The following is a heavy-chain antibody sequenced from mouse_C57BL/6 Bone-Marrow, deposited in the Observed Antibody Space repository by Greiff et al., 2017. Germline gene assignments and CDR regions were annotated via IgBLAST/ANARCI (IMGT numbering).Heavy chain of an antibody. CDR1: GYTFTEYT. CDR2: FYPGSGSI. CDR3: ARHGRRSYYYGSSSFDY. Sequence: QVQLKESGAELVKPGASVKLSCKASGYTFTEYTIHWVKQRSGQGLEWIGWFYPGSGSIKYNEKFKDKATLTADKSSSTVYMELSRFTSEDSAVYFCARHGRRSYYYGSSSFDYWGQGTTLTVSS. D-gene: IGHD1-1*01. J-gene: IGHJ2*01. V-gene: IGHV1-62-2*01.